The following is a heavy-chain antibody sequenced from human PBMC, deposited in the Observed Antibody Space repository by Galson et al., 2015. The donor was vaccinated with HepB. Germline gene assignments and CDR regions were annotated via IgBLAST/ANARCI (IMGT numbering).Heavy chain of an antibody. V-gene: IGHV6-1*01. CDR2: TYYRSKWYN. CDR1: GDSVSSHSAA. Sequence: CAISGDSVSSHSAAWNWIRQSPSRGLEWLGRTYYRSKWYNDYAVSVKSRITINPDTSKNQFSLQLNSVTPEDTAVYYCAREGDIVVVPAAHEGGWFDPWGQGTLVTVSS. CDR3: AREGDIVVVPAAHEGGWFDP. J-gene: IGHJ5*02. D-gene: IGHD2-2*01.